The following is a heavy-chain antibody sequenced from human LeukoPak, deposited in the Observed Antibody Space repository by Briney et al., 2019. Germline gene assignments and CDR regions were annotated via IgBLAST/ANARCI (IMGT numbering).Heavy chain of an antibody. D-gene: IGHD2-2*01. J-gene: IGHJ4*02. V-gene: IGHV4-39*01. CDR3: ARQPLGYCSSTSCYPFDY. CDR2: IYYSGST. CDR1: GGSISSSSYY. Sequence: PSETLSLTCTVSGGSISSSSYYWGWIRQPPGKGLEWIGSIYYSGSTYYNPSLKSRVTISVDTSKNQIPLKLSSVTAADTAVYYCARQPLGYCSSTSCYPFDYWGQGTLVTVSS.